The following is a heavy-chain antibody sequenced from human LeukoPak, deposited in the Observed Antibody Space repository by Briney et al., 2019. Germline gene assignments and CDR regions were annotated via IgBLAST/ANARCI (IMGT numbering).Heavy chain of an antibody. V-gene: IGHV3-7*01. CDR1: GFTLSSYW. Sequence: GGSLRLSCAAPGFTLSSYWMSWVRLAPGKGLEWVANVKQDGSEKYYVDSVKGRFTISRDNAKNSLFLQMNSLRAEDTAVYYCARALDTSSSRYQPFEYWGQGTLVTVSS. CDR2: VKQDGSEK. J-gene: IGHJ4*02. CDR3: ARALDTSSSRYQPFEY. D-gene: IGHD2-2*01.